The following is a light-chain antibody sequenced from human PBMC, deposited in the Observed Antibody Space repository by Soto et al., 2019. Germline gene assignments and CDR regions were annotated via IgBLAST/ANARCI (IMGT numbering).Light chain of an antibody. V-gene: IGLV2-8*01. J-gene: IGLJ1*01. CDR2: EVS. Sequence: QSALTQPPSASGSPGQSVTISCTGTSSDVGGYNYVSWYQQHPGKAPKLMIYEVSKRPSGVPDRFSGSKSGNTASLTVSGLQAEDEADYYCSSYAGSNNYVFGTGTKAT. CDR3: SSYAGSNNYV. CDR1: SSDVGGYNY.